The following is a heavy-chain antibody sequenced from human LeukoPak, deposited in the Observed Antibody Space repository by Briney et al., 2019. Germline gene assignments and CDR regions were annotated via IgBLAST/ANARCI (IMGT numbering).Heavy chain of an antibody. V-gene: IGHV3-21*01. Sequence: GESLRLSCAASGFTFGTYSMNWLRLAPGKGLEWVSSISPDSNYNYYVDSVKGRFTISRDNAKSSLYLQMNSLRAEDTAVYYCVRGGYRGFDYEYWGQGTLVTVSS. CDR3: VRGGYRGFDYEY. J-gene: IGHJ4*02. CDR2: ISPDSNYN. D-gene: IGHD5-12*01. CDR1: GFTFGTYS.